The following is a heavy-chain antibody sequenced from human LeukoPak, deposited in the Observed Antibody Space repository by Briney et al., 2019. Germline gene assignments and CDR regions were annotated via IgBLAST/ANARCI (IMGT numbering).Heavy chain of an antibody. D-gene: IGHD4-17*01. V-gene: IGHV3-74*01. CDR2: INSDGSST. CDR3: ARVKDYGDPFDY. Sequence: GGSLRLSCAASGFTFSSYWMHWVRHAPGKGLVWVSRINSDGSSTSYADSVKGRFTISRDNAKNTLYLQMNSLRAEDTAVYYCARVKDYGDPFDYWGQGTLVTVSS. J-gene: IGHJ4*02. CDR1: GFTFSSYW.